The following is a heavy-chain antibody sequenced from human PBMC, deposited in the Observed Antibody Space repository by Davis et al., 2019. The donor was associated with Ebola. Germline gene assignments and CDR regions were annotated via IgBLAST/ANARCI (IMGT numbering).Heavy chain of an antibody. D-gene: IGHD1-26*01. V-gene: IGHV5-10-1*01. CDR1: GYSFTSYW. Sequence: GESLKISCKGSGYSFTSYWITWVRQMPGKGLEWMGRIDPSDSYTNYSPSFQGHVTISADKSISTAYLQWSSLKASDTAMYYCARQPPSHREDAFDIWGQGTMVTVSS. J-gene: IGHJ3*02. CDR2: IDPSDSYT. CDR3: ARQPPSHREDAFDI.